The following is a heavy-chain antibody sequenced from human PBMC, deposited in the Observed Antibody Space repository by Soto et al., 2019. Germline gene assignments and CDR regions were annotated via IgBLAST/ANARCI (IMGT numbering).Heavy chain of an antibody. CDR1: GGTFSSYA. Sequence: GASVKVSCKASGGTFSSYAISWVRQAPGQGLEWMGGIIPIFGTANYAQKFQGGVTITADESTSTAYMELSSLRSEDTAVYYCARDRHSSSWYYFDYWGQGTLVTVSS. CDR3: ARDRHSSSWYYFDY. V-gene: IGHV1-69*13. D-gene: IGHD6-13*01. J-gene: IGHJ4*02. CDR2: IIPIFGTA.